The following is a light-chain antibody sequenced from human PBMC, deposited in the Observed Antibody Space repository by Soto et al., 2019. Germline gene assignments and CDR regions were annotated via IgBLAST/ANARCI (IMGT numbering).Light chain of an antibody. CDR2: EGT. CDR3: CSYAGISVL. V-gene: IGLV2-23*01. Sequence: QSALTQPASVSGSPGQSITISCTGSSRDVGNYNFVSWYQHHPGKAPKLMIYEGTKRASGASLRFSGSKSGNTASLTISGHQAEDEADYYCCSYAGISVLFGGGTKLTVL. CDR1: SRDVGNYNF. J-gene: IGLJ2*01.